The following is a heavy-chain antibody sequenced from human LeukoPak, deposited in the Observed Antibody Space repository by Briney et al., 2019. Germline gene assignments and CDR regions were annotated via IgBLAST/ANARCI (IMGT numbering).Heavy chain of an antibody. J-gene: IGHJ6*03. CDR1: GYTFTSYY. Sequence: ASVKVSCKASGYTFTSYYMHWVRQAPGQGLEWMGWINPNSGGTNYAQKFQGRVTMTRDTSISTAYMELSRLISDDTAVYYCARGAVGNWNYESYYYYYMDVWGKGTTVTVSS. D-gene: IGHD1-7*01. CDR2: INPNSGGT. V-gene: IGHV1-2*02. CDR3: ARGAVGNWNYESYYYYYMDV.